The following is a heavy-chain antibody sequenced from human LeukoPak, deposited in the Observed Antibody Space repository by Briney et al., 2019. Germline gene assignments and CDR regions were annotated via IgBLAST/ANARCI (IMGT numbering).Heavy chain of an antibody. CDR2: ISSSSTI. D-gene: IGHD4-17*01. J-gene: IGHJ5*02. CDR3: ARDTGRRGNWFDP. V-gene: IGHV3-69-1*01. Sequence: GGSLRLSCAASGFTFSDYYMSWIRQAPGKGLEWVSYISSSSTIYYADSVKGRFTISRDNAKNSLYLQMNSLRDEDTAVYYCARDTGRRGNWFDPWGQGTLVTVSS. CDR1: GFTFSDYY.